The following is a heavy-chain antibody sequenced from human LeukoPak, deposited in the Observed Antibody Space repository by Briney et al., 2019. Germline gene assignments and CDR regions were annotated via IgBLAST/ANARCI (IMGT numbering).Heavy chain of an antibody. CDR2: IYYSGST. J-gene: IGHJ6*02. CDR3: ARDTARPDYDGSGSYPHYGMDV. CDR1: GGSISSYY. V-gene: IGHV4-59*01. Sequence: PSETLSLTCTVSGGSISSYYWSWIRQPPGKGLEWIGYIYYSGSTNYNPSLKSRVTISVDTSKNQFSLKLSSVTAADTAVYYCARDTARPDYDGSGSYPHYGMDVWGQGTTVTVSS. D-gene: IGHD3-10*01.